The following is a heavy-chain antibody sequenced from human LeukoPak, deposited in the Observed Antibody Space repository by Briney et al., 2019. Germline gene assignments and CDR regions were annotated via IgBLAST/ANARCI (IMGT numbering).Heavy chain of an antibody. D-gene: IGHD3-3*01. CDR2: IYYSGST. CDR3: ASGRGMVIDY. CDR1: GGSNSSYY. V-gene: IGHV4-59*01. J-gene: IGHJ4*02. Sequence: SETLTLTCTVSGGSNSSYYWSWIQQPPGKGLEWIGYIYYSGSTNYNPSLKSRVTISVDTSKNQFSLKLSSVTAADTAVYYCASGRGMVIDYWGQGTLVTVSS.